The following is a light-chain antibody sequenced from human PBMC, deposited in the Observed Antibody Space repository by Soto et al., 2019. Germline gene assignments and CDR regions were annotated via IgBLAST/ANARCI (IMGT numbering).Light chain of an antibody. CDR1: QSISDT. J-gene: IGKJ1*01. CDR3: QQYNNWPWT. Sequence: EIVLTQSPATLSVSPGGRATLSCRASQSISDTLAWYQQKPGQAPRLLIYGASTRAPGFPARFSGRGSGTDFTLTISSLQSEDFAVYYCQQYNNWPWTFGQGTKVDIK. V-gene: IGKV3-15*01. CDR2: GAS.